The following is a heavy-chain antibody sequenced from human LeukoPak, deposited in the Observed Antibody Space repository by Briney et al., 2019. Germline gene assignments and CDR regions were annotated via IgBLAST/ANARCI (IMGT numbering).Heavy chain of an antibody. Sequence: PSETLSLTCAVSGYSISSGYYWGWIQQPPGKGLEWIGSIYHSGSTYYNPSLKSRVTISVDTSKNQFSLKLSSVTAADTAVYYCARHRRYCSSTSCDYYYMDVWGKGTTVTVSS. CDR2: IYHSGST. J-gene: IGHJ6*03. CDR3: ARHRRYCSSTSCDYYYMDV. D-gene: IGHD2-2*01. CDR1: GYSISSGYY. V-gene: IGHV4-38-2*01.